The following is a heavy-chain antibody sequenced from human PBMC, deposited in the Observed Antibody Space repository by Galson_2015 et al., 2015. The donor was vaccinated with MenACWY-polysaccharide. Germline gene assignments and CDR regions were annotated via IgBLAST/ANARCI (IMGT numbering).Heavy chain of an antibody. CDR1: GGSMSRYK. D-gene: IGHD6-19*01. V-gene: IGHV4-59*01. CDR2: IHYSGST. Sequence: ETLSLTCTVSGGSMSRYKWAWIRQPPGTGLEWIGYIHYSGSTKKNPSLESRVTISVGTSKKRFSLNLNSVTAADTAVYYCAGLEAGSPFGWFDPWGQGALVTVSS. CDR3: AGLEAGSPFGWFDP. J-gene: IGHJ5*02.